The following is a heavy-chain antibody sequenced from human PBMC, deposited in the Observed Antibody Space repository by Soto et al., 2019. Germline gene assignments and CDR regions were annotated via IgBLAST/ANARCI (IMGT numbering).Heavy chain of an antibody. J-gene: IGHJ4*02. D-gene: IGHD6-25*01. V-gene: IGHV4-4*02. CDR1: SGSISTGNW. CDR2: IYFTGAT. CDR3: ARVFTSGSGWMYYFDF. Sequence: QVELQESGPRLVKSSGTLSLTCEVSSGSISTGNWWSWVRHPPGKGLEWIGEIYFTGATNYNPSLQRRVTLTMAKFQHQLSLILTSAPAADTAVYYCARVFTSGSGWMYYFDFWGQGILVSVSS.